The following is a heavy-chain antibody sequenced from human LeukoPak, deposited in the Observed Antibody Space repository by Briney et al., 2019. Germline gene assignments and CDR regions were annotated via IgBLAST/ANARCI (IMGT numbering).Heavy chain of an antibody. CDR2: ISSNGGST. CDR1: GFTFSSYA. V-gene: IGHV3-64*01. CDR3: AKDENSNYVRYFDY. D-gene: IGHD4-11*01. J-gene: IGHJ4*02. Sequence: GGSLRLSCAASGFTFSSYAMHWVRQAPGKGLEYVSAISSNGGSTYYANSVKGRFTISRDNSKNTLYLQMNSLRAEDTAVYYCAKDENSNYVRYFDYWGQGTLVTVSS.